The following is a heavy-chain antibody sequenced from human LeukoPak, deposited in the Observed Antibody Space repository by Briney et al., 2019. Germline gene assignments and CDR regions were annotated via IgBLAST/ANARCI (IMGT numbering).Heavy chain of an antibody. CDR2: INHSGST. V-gene: IGHV4-34*01. CDR1: GGSFGGYY. CDR3: ARVRGSYSWYFDL. D-gene: IGHD1-26*01. J-gene: IGHJ2*01. Sequence: SETLSLTCAVYGGSFGGYYWSWIRRPPGKGLEWIGEINHSGSTNYNPSLKSRVTISVDTSKNQFSLKLRSVTAADTAVYYCARVRGSYSWYFDLWGRGTLVTVSS.